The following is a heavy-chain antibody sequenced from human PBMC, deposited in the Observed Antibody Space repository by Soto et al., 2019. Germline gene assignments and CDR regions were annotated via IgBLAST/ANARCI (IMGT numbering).Heavy chain of an antibody. Sequence: PSETLSLTCTISGGSISSYYWSWIRQPPGKGLEWIGYIYYSGSTNYNPSLKSRVTISVDTSKNQSSLKLSSVTAADTAVNYCTRHGYDFRSGPSPYYYYMEEWGKAPTVTVSS. D-gene: IGHD3-3*01. CDR1: GGSISSYY. CDR2: IYYSGST. J-gene: IGHJ6*03. CDR3: TRHGYDFRSGPSPYYYYMEE. V-gene: IGHV4-59*08.